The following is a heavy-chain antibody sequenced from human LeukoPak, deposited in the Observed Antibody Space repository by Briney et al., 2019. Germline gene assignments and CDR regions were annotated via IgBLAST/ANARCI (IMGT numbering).Heavy chain of an antibody. CDR1: GYTLNSYY. Sequence: ASVKVSCKASGYTLNSYYMHWVRQAPGQGLEWMGIINPSGGSTSYAQKFQGRVTMTRDMSTSTVYMELSSLRSEDTAVYYCARDTGVSSGYPLGIDYWGQGTLVTVSS. J-gene: IGHJ4*02. V-gene: IGHV1-46*02. CDR2: INPSGGST. CDR3: ARDTGVSSGYPLGIDY. D-gene: IGHD3-22*01.